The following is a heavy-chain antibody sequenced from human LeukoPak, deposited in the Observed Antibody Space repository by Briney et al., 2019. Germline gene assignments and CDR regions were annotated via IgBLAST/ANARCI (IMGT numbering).Heavy chain of an antibody. CDR1: GFTFNHYW. J-gene: IGHJ6*02. D-gene: IGHD6-19*01. V-gene: IGHV3-74*01. CDR3: ARDFAGVAGIYYYYAMDV. Sequence: PGGSLRLSCAASGFTFNHYWMYWVRQAPGKGLVWVSRINSDGSSASYADSVKGRFTISRGNAKNSLYLQMISLRAEDTAVYYCARDFAGVAGIYYYYAMDVWGQGTTVTVSS. CDR2: INSDGSSA.